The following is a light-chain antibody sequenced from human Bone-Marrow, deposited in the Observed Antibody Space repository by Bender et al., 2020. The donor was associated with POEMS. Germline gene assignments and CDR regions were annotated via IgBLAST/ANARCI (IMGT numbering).Light chain of an antibody. CDR3: QAWDTYSVI. V-gene: IGLV3-1*01. CDR1: DLGDKY. J-gene: IGLJ2*01. CDR2: QDT. Sequence: SYEVTQPPSVSVSPGQTASITCSGDDLGDKYVAWYQQMPGQSPVLVIYQDTKRPSGIPERFSGSNSGNTATLTISGTQATDEADYYCQAWDTYSVIFGGGTKLTVL.